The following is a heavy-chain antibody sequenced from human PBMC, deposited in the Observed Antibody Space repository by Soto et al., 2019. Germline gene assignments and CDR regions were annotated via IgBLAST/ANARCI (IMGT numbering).Heavy chain of an antibody. V-gene: IGHV3-21*01. CDR3: ARNESSNIYGMDV. J-gene: IGHJ6*02. CDR1: GFAFISYS. CDR2: INSGSFSI. Sequence: GSLRLSCAASGFAFISYSMNLFRHSPGKWLEWVSSINSGSFSINYADSVKGRFSISRDNAQNSLHLQMNNLRAEDTAVYYCARNESSNIYGMDVWGQGTTVTVSS. D-gene: IGHD6-6*01.